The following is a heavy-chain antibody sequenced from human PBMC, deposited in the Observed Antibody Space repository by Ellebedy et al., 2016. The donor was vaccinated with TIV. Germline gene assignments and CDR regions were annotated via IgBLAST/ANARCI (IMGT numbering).Heavy chain of an antibody. D-gene: IGHD6-19*01. CDR1: GFTFSTYA. CDR3: AKQSVVGPSSCFDY. J-gene: IGHJ4*02. CDR2: LSFSGDRT. Sequence: PGGSLRLSCAASGFTFSTYAMSWVRQAPGKGLEWVSTLSFSGDRTYYADSVKGRFTVSRDNSKNTLYLQMNSLRAEDTAVYYCAKQSVVGPSSCFDYWGQGTLVTVSS. V-gene: IGHV3-23*01.